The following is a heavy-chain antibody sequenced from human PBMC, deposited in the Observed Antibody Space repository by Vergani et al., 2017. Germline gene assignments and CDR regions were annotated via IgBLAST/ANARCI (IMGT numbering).Heavy chain of an antibody. CDR2: INYSENT. Sequence: QVYLQQWGTGLLKPSETLSLTCAGYGGSLSGFYWSWLRQAPGKGLEWIGEINYSENTNYNPSLKTRVTISVDTSKNQFSLTLTSVTAADTAVYYCASATHSGQGADRWGQGILVTVTS. J-gene: IGHJ5*02. CDR3: ASATHSGQGADR. V-gene: IGHV4-34*02. D-gene: IGHD1-26*01. CDR1: GGSLSGFY.